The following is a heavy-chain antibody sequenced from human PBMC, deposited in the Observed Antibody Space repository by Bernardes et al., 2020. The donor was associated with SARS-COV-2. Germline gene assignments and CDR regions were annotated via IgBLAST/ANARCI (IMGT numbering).Heavy chain of an antibody. D-gene: IGHD3-10*01. Sequence: GSLRLSCAASGFTFSSYGMHWVRQAPGKGLEWVAVISYDGSNKYYADSVKGRFTISRDNSKNTLYLQMNSLRPEDTAVYYCAKDARSTVRGVYYFDYWGQGTLVTVSS. CDR3: AKDARSTVRGVYYFDY. J-gene: IGHJ4*02. CDR1: GFTFSSYG. V-gene: IGHV3-30*18. CDR2: ISYDGSNK.